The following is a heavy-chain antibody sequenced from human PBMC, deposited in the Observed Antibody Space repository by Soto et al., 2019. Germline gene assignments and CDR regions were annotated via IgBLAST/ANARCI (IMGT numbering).Heavy chain of an antibody. CDR1: GFTFSSHW. Sequence: GGSLRLSCAASGFTFSSHWMNWVRQGPGKGLVWVSRISGDGRTTSHADSVKGRFTISRDNAKNTLYLQMNSLRVEDTAVYYCARGVPNCSSRRCYFAFWGQGTLVAVSA. D-gene: IGHD2-2*01. J-gene: IGHJ4*02. V-gene: IGHV3-74*01. CDR2: ISGDGRTT. CDR3: ARGVPNCSSRRCYFAF.